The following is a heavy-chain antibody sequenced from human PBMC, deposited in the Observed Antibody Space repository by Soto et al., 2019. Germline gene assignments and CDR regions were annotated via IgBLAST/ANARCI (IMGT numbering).Heavy chain of an antibody. CDR2: INHSGST. CDR3: ARSRGLRLSWFDP. CDR1: GGSFSGYY. Sequence: SETLSLTCAVHGGSFSGYYWSWIRQPPGKGLEWIGEINHSGSTNYNPSLKSRVTISVDTSKNQFSLKLSSVTAADTAVYYCARSRGLRLSWFDPWGQGTLVTVSS. D-gene: IGHD4-17*01. J-gene: IGHJ5*02. V-gene: IGHV4-34*01.